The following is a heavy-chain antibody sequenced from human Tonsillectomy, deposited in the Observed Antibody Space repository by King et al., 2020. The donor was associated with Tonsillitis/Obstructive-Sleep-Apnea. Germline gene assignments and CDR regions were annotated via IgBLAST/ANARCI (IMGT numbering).Heavy chain of an antibody. CDR3: ARENIVVVPAAMGGGFDH. D-gene: IGHD2-2*01. Sequence: VQLQQWGAGLLRPSENLSLTCAVYGGSFSGYYWSWIRQPPGQGLEWIGEINHSGSTNYNPSLQSRVTISLDTSKNQFSLKLSSVTAADTAVYYCARENIVVVPAAMGGGFDHWGQGTLVTVSS. CDR2: INHSGST. J-gene: IGHJ4*02. CDR1: GGSFSGYY. V-gene: IGHV4-34*01.